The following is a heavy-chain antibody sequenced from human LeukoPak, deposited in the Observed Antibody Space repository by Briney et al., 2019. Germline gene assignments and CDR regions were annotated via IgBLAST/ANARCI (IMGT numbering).Heavy chain of an antibody. V-gene: IGHV4-61*02. Sequence: PSETLSLTCTVSGGSISSGSYYWSWIRQPAGKGLEWIGRIYTSGSTNYNPSLKSRVTISVDTSKNQFSLKLSSVTAADTAVYYCARTGRAYYYYYMDVWGKGTTVTVSS. CDR1: GGSISSGSYY. J-gene: IGHJ6*03. CDR3: ARTGRAYYYYYMDV. CDR2: IYTSGST. D-gene: IGHD3-10*01.